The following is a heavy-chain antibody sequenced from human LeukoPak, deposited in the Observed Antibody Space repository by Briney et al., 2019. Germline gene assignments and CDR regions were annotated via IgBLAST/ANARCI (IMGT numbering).Heavy chain of an antibody. CDR3: ARVPPGRLVHYYFDY. CDR2: INPNSGGT. J-gene: IGHJ4*02. V-gene: IGHV1-2*02. Sequence: ASVKVSCKASGYTFTGYYMHWVRQAPGQGLEWMGWINPNSGGTNYAQKFQGRVTMTRDTSISTACMELSRLRSDDTAVYYCARVPPGRLVHYYFDYWGQGTLVTVSS. CDR1: GYTFTGYY. D-gene: IGHD6-19*01.